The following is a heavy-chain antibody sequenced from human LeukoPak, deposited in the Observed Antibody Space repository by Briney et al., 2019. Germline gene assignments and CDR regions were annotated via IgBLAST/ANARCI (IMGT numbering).Heavy chain of an antibody. CDR2: ISSSSSYI. Sequence: GGSLRLSCAASGYTFSSYSMNWVRQAPGKGLEWVASISSSSSYIYYADSLKGRLTISRDNAKNSLYLQMNSLRAEDTAVYYCTRGRDNIAAAGTVYWGQGTLVTVSS. D-gene: IGHD6-13*01. CDR3: TRGRDNIAAAGTVY. CDR1: GYTFSSYS. V-gene: IGHV3-21*01. J-gene: IGHJ4*02.